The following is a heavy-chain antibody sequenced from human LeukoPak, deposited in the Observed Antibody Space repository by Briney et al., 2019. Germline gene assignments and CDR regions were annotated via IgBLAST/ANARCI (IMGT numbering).Heavy chain of an antibody. J-gene: IGHJ4*02. CDR2: IKQDGSEK. CDR3: ARGRVRYYGSGSYSWYFDY. CDR1: GFTFDDYA. D-gene: IGHD3-10*01. V-gene: IGHV3-7*03. Sequence: GRSLRLSCAASGFTFDDYAMHWVRQAPGKGLEWVANIKQDGSEKYYVDSVKGRFTISRDNAKNSLYLQMNSLRAEDTAVYYCARGRVRYYGSGSYSWYFDYWGQGTLVTVSS.